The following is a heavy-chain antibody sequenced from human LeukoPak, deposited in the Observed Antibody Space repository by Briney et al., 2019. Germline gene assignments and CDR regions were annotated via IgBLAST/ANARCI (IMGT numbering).Heavy chain of an antibody. CDR3: ARGAEPYYGSGSYYTYYFDY. V-gene: IGHV3-30*04. CDR2: ISYDGSNK. CDR1: GFTFSSCA. D-gene: IGHD3-10*01. Sequence: GGSLRLSCAASGFTFSSCAMHWVRQAPGKGLEWVAVISYDGSNKYYADSVKGRFTISRDNSKNTLYLQMNSLRAEDTAVYYCARGAEPYYGSGSYYTYYFDYWGQGTLVTVSS. J-gene: IGHJ4*02.